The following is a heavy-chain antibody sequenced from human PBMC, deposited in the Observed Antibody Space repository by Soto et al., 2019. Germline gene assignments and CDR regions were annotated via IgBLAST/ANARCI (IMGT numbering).Heavy chain of an antibody. J-gene: IGHJ3*02. D-gene: IGHD6-19*01. CDR1: EYTFTRYD. Sequence: QVQLVQSGAEVKKPGASVKVSCKASEYTFTRYDINWVRQATGQGREWMGWMNPNSGNTGYAQKFQGRVTMTRNTSISTAYMELSSLRSEDTAVYYCAVWEQWLVRDAFDIWGPGTMVTVSS. CDR2: MNPNSGNT. V-gene: IGHV1-8*01. CDR3: AVWEQWLVRDAFDI.